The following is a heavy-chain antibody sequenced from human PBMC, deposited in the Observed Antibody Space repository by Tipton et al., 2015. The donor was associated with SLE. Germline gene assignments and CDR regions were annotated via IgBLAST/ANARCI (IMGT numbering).Heavy chain of an antibody. CDR3: ARDGGDYWYFDL. D-gene: IGHD2-21*01. V-gene: IGHV4-34*01. CDR1: GGSFSGYY. J-gene: IGHJ2*01. CDR2: INHSRST. Sequence: TLSLTCAVYGGSFSGYYWSWIRQPPGKGLEWIGEINHSRSTNYNPSLKSRVTISVDTSKNQFSLKLSSVTAADTAVYYCARDGGDYWYFDLWGRGTLVTVSS.